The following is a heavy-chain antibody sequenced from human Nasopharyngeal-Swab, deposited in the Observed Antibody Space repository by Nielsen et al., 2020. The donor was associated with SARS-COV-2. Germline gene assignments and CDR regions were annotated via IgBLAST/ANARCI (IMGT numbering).Heavy chain of an antibody. D-gene: IGHD3-9*01. CDR2: INSDGSST. V-gene: IGHV3-74*01. CDR3: ARGTYYDILTGYSYFDY. Sequence: GGSLRLSCAASGFTFSSYWMHWVRQAPGKGLVWVSRINSDGSSTNYADSVKGRFTISGDNAKNTLYLQMNSLRAEDTAVYYCARGTYYDILTGYSYFDYWGQGTLVTVSS. J-gene: IGHJ4*02. CDR1: GFTFSSYW.